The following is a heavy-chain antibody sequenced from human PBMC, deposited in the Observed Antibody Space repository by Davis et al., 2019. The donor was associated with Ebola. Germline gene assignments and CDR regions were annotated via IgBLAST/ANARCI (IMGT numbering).Heavy chain of an antibody. CDR3: AKVQRGD. D-gene: IGHD3-10*01. CDR1: GFTFSSYG. J-gene: IGHJ4*02. Sequence: GESLKISCAASGFTFSSYGMHWVRQAPGKGLEWVAVISYDESNKYYADSVKGRFTISRDNSKNTLYLQMNSLRAEDTAVYYCAKVQRGDWGQGTLVTVSS. CDR2: ISYDESNK. V-gene: IGHV3-30*18.